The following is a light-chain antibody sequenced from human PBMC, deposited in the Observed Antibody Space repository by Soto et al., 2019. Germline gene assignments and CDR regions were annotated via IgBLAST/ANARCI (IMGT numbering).Light chain of an antibody. J-gene: IGKJ1*01. CDR2: GAS. V-gene: IGKV3-20*01. Sequence: EIVLTQSPGTLSLSPGERATLSCRASQSVSSSYLAWYQQKPSQAPRLLIYGASSRATGIPDRFNGSGSGTDFTLTISRLEPEDFAVYYCQQYGSWTFGQGTKVEIK. CDR3: QQYGSWT. CDR1: QSVSSSY.